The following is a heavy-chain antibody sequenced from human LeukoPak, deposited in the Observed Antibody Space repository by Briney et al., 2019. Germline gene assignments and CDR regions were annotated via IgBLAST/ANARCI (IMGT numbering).Heavy chain of an antibody. V-gene: IGHV4-39*02. Sequence: SETLSLTCSVSGDSISSSDYYWGWIRQPPGMGLEWIGTIYHTGSTYYNPSLRSRVFIFVDTSKNDFSLNLSSVTAADTAVYYCATLPWCSAGSCYSQDYWGQGTLVTVSS. D-gene: IGHD2-15*01. CDR2: IYHTGST. J-gene: IGHJ4*02. CDR3: ATLPWCSAGSCYSQDY. CDR1: GDSISSSDYY.